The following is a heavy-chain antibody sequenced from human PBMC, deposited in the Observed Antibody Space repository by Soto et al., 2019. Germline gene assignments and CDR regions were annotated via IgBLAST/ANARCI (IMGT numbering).Heavy chain of an antibody. J-gene: IGHJ6*02. CDR2: ISAYNGNT. CDR3: AKDIRSFLGYCSGGSCFSYYYGMDV. V-gene: IGHV1-18*01. D-gene: IGHD2-15*01. Sequence: ASVKVSCKASGYTFTSYGISWVRQAPGQGLEWMGWISAYNGNTNYAQKLQGRVTMTTDTSTSTAYMELRSLRSDDTAVYYCAKDIRSFLGYCSGGSCFSYYYGMDVWGQGTTVTVSS. CDR1: GYTFTSYG.